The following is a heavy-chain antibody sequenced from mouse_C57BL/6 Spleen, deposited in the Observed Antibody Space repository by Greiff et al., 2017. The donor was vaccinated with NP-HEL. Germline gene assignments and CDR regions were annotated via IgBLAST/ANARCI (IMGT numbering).Heavy chain of an antibody. CDR1: GYTFTSYW. V-gene: IGHV1-64*01. CDR3: GRLGVGCAY. D-gene: IGHD4-1*01. CDR2: IHPNSGST. J-gene: IGHJ3*01. Sequence: VQLLQPGAELVKPGASVKLSCKASGYTFTSYWMHWVKQRPGQGLEWIGIIHPNSGSTNYNEKFKSKATLTVGKSSSTAYMQLSSLTSEDAAVYYCGRLGVGCAYWGQGTLVTVSA.